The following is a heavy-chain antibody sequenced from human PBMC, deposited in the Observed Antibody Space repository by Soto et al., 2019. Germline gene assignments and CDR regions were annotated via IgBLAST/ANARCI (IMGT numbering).Heavy chain of an antibody. Sequence: GESLKISCNGSGYPFTTYWNGWGRQTPGKGLEWMGIIYPGGSDTRYSPSFQGQVTISADKSTSTAYLQWSSLKASDTAMYYCARRDSSGYSYFDYWGQGTLVTVSS. J-gene: IGHJ4*02. CDR3: ARRDSSGYSYFDY. CDR1: GYPFTTYW. V-gene: IGHV5-51*01. D-gene: IGHD3-22*01. CDR2: IYPGGSDT.